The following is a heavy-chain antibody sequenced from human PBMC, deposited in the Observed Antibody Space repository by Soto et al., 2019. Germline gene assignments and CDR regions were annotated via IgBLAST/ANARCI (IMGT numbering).Heavy chain of an antibody. CDR3: ARWRLAVATAQYFDY. D-gene: IGHD6-19*01. CDR1: GGSISSGGYY. CDR2: IYYSGST. J-gene: IGHJ4*02. Sequence: QVQLQESGPGLVKPSQTLSLTCTVSGGSISSGGYYWSWIRQHPGKGLEWIGYIYYSGSTYYNPSLTIRVTISVDSSKNQFSLKLSSVTTADTAVYYCARWRLAVATAQYFDYWGQGTLVTVSS. V-gene: IGHV4-31*03.